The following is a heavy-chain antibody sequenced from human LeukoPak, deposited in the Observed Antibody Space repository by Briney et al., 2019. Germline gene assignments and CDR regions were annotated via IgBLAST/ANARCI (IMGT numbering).Heavy chain of an antibody. V-gene: IGHV3-23*01. CDR2: ISGSGGST. J-gene: IGHJ4*02. D-gene: IGHD3-16*01. CDR3: AKIPGVGGY. CDR1: GFTFSSYA. Sequence: GASLRLSRAAPGFTFSSYAMSGVRQAPGKGLEWVSAISGSGGSTYYADSVKGRFTISRDNSKNTLYLQMNSLRAEDTAVYYCAKIPGVGGYWGQGTLVTVSS.